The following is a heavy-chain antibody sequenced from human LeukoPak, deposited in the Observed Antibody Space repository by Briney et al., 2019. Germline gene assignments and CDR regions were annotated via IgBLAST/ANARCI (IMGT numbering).Heavy chain of an antibody. CDR3: ARRGSDDYYIDY. J-gene: IGHJ4*02. CDR2: IFYSGNT. Sequence: SETLSLTCTVSGGSISSSIYYWGWVRQPPGKGLQWIGSIFYSGNTYYNPSLKSRVSISVDTSKNQFSLKLSSVTAADTAIYYCARRGSDDYYIDYWGQGTLVTVSS. D-gene: IGHD3-16*01. CDR1: GGSISSSIYY. V-gene: IGHV4-39*01.